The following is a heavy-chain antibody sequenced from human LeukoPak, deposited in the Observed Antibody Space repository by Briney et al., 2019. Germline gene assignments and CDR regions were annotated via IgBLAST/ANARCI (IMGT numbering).Heavy chain of an antibody. CDR3: AKDVAAAGNFDY. Sequence: GGSLRLSCAASGFTFSRYAMSWVRQAPGKGLEWVSAISGSGGRTYYADSVKGRFTISRDNSKNTLYLQMNSLRAEDTAVYYCAKDVAAAGNFDYWGEGTLGTVSS. CDR1: GFTFSRYA. CDR2: ISGSGGRT. V-gene: IGHV3-23*01. J-gene: IGHJ4*02. D-gene: IGHD6-13*01.